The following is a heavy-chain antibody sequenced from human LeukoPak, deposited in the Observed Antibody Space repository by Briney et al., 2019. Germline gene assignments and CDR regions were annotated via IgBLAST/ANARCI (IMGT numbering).Heavy chain of an antibody. CDR1: GFTFSSYS. Sequence: GGSLRLSCAASGFTFSSYSMNWVRQAPGKGLEWVSYISSSSITIYYADSVKGRFTNSRDNAKNSLYLQMSSLRAEDTAVYYCAREVGAIDYWGQGTLVTVSS. CDR3: AREVGAIDY. CDR2: ISSSSITI. V-gene: IGHV3-48*04. J-gene: IGHJ4*02. D-gene: IGHD1-26*01.